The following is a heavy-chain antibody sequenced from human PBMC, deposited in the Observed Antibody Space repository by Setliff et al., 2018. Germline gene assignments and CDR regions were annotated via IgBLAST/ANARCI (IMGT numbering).Heavy chain of an antibody. CDR2: IYTSGST. CDR1: GASFSDYY. Sequence: PSETLSLTCTVYGASFSDYYWSWIRQPAGKGLEWIGRIYTSGSTNYNPSLKSRVTMSVDTSKNQFSLRLTSLTAADTAVYFCARDNTILGATDHWGQGTLVTVSS. J-gene: IGHJ5*02. D-gene: IGHD1-26*01. CDR3: ARDNTILGATDH. V-gene: IGHV4-4*07.